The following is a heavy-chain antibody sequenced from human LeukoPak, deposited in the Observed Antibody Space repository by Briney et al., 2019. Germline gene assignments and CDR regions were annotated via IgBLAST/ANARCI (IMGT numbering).Heavy chain of an antibody. V-gene: IGHV5-51*01. J-gene: IGHJ3*02. D-gene: IGHD6-6*01. CDR3: ARHYSSSSGDGFDI. CDR1: GYIFPTYW. CDR2: IYPGDSDT. Sequence: GESLEISCQGSGYIFPTYWIGWVRQLPGKGLEWMGIIYPGDSDTRYSPSFQGQVTISADKSVTTAYLQWSSLKASDTAIYYCARHYSSSSGDGFDIWGQGTMVTVSS.